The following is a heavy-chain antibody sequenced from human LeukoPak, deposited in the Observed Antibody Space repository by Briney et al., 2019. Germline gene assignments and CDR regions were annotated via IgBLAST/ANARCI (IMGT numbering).Heavy chain of an antibody. CDR3: ARRDIVVVVAAGYFDY. D-gene: IGHD2-15*01. Sequence: PGGSLRLSCAASGFTFSSYSMNWVRQAPGKGLEWVASISSSSSYIYYADSVKGRFTISRDNAKNSLYLQMNSLRAEDTAVYYWARRDIVVVVAAGYFDYWGQGTLVTVSS. V-gene: IGHV3-21*01. J-gene: IGHJ4*02. CDR2: ISSSSSYI. CDR1: GFTFSSYS.